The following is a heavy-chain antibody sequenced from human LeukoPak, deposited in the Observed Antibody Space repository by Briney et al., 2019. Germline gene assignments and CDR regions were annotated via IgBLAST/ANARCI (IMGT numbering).Heavy chain of an antibody. V-gene: IGHV4-39*01. CDR3: SRRLRDRVDY. CDR1: GGSISSSTYY. Sequence: PSETLSLTCTVSGGSISSSTYYWGWIRQPPGKGLEWIGSIYYSGNTYYNPSLKSRVTISVDTSKNQFSLKLSSVTAADTAVHYCSRRLRDRVDYWGQGTLVTVSS. CDR2: IYYSGNT. J-gene: IGHJ4*02. D-gene: IGHD5-12*01.